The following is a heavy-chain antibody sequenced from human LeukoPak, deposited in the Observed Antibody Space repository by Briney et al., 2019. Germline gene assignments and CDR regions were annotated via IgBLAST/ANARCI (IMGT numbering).Heavy chain of an antibody. CDR3: ARKNYAGAAAGTTDFDY. CDR2: ITGNGGST. V-gene: IGHV3-23*01. Sequence: GGSLRLSCAASGFTFSSYEMNWVRQAPGKGLEWVSTITGNGGSTYYADSVKGRFTISRDNSKNTLCLQMNGLRAEDTAVYYCARKNYAGAAAGTTDFDYWGQGTLVTVSS. J-gene: IGHJ4*02. CDR1: GFTFSSYE. D-gene: IGHD6-13*01.